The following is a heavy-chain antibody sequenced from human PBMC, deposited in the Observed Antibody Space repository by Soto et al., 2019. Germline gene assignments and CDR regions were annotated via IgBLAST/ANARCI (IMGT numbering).Heavy chain of an antibody. CDR1: GGSISSYY. D-gene: IGHD5-12*01. CDR2: IYYSGST. V-gene: IGHV4-59*01. J-gene: IGHJ5*02. Sequence: SETLSLTCTVSGGSISSYYWSWIRQPPGKGLEWIGYIYYSGSTNYNPSLKSRVTISVDTSKNQFSLKLSSVTAADTAVYYCARSKWLRNNWFDPWGQGTLVTVSS. CDR3: ARSKWLRNNWFDP.